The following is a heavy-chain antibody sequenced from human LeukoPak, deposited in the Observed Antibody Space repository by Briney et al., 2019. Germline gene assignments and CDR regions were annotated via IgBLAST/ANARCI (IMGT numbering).Heavy chain of an antibody. J-gene: IGHJ6*03. V-gene: IGHV1-46*01. CDR3: ARDRGTVTTRLDYYYYYYMDV. D-gene: IGHD4-17*01. CDR2: INPSGGST. CDR1: GYTFTSYY. Sequence: VASVKVSCKASGYTFTSYYMHWVRQAPGQGLEWMGIINPSGGSTSYAQKFQGRVTMTRDTSTSTVYMELSSLRSEDTAVYYCARDRGTVTTRLDYYYYYYMDVWGKGTTVTISS.